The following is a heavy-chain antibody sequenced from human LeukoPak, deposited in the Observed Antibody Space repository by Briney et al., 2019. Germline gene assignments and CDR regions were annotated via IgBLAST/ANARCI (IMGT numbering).Heavy chain of an antibody. CDR2: IKPDGSEK. J-gene: IGHJ4*02. V-gene: IGHV3-7*05. Sequence: PGRSLSLSCAASGFTFSSHWMTWVRQAPGKGLEWVANIKPDGSEKYYVDSVKGRFTISRDNAKNSLYLRMNSLRADDTAVYFCARARIDYWGQRTLVTVST. CDR1: GFTFSSHW. CDR3: ARARIDY. D-gene: IGHD1-14*01.